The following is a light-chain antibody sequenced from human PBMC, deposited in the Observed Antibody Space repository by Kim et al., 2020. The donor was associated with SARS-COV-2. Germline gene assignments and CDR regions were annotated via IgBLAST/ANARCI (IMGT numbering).Light chain of an antibody. CDR3: QQLNSYPLT. CDR1: QGISSH. V-gene: IGKV1-9*01. CDR2: AAS. J-gene: IGKJ4*01. Sequence: ASVGDRVTITCRASQGISSHLAWYQQKPGKAPNLLIYAASTLQGGVPSRFSGSGSGTDFTLTISSLQPEDFATYYCQQLNSYPLTFGGGTKVDI.